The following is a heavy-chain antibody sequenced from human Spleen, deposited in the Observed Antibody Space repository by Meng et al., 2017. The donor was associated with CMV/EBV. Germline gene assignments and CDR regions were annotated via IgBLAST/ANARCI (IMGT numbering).Heavy chain of an antibody. CDR2: ISYDGSKK. CDR1: GFTFSSYA. V-gene: IGHV3-30-3*01. J-gene: IGHJ4*02. D-gene: IGHD1-26*01. CDR3: AREAEVNGNDY. Sequence: GESLKISCAASGFTFSSYAMHWVRQAPGKGLEWVAAISYDGSKKYYADSVKGRFTISRDNAKNSLYLQMNSLRAEDTAVYYCAREAEVNGNDYWGQGTLVTVSS.